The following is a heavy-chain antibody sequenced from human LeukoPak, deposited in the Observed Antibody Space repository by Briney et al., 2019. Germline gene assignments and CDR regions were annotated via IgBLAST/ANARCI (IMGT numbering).Heavy chain of an antibody. Sequence: GGSLRLSCAASGFTFSSYWMNWVRQAPGKGLEWVVNIKQDGSEKYYVDSVKGRFTISRDNAKNSLFLQMNSLRAEDTAVYYCARANPLYHGQFDPWGQGTLVTVSS. J-gene: IGHJ5*02. D-gene: IGHD2-2*01. V-gene: IGHV3-7*03. CDR1: GFTFSSYW. CDR3: ARANPLYHGQFDP. CDR2: IKQDGSEK.